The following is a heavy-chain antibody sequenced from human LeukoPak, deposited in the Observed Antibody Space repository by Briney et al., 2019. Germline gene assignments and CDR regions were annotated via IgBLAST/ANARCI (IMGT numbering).Heavy chain of an antibody. CDR3: ARPSNWFDP. CDR1: GGSISSYY. Sequence: SETLSLTCTVSGGSISSYYWSWIRQPPGKGLEWIGSIYYSGSTYYNPSLKSRVTISVDTSKNQFSLKLSSVTAADTAVYYCARPSNWFDPWGQGTLVTVSS. CDR2: IYYSGST. V-gene: IGHV4-59*05. J-gene: IGHJ5*02.